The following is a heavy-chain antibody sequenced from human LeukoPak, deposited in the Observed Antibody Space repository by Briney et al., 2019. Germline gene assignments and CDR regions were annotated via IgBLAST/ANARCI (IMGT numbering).Heavy chain of an antibody. V-gene: IGHV3-30*02. Sequence: GASLRLSCAASGFTFSSYGMHWVRQAPGKGLEWVAFIRYDGSNKYYADSVKGRFTISRDNSKNTLYLQMNSLRAEDTAVYYCAKEMTPSFGNPNTAIDYWGQGTLVTVSS. J-gene: IGHJ4*02. CDR3: AKEMTPSFGNPNTAIDY. D-gene: IGHD5-18*01. CDR1: GFTFSSYG. CDR2: IRYDGSNK.